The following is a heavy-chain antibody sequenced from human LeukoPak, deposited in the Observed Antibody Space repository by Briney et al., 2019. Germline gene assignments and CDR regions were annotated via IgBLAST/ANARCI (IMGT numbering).Heavy chain of an antibody. CDR1: GFSLSTGGVG. CDR2: IYENDEK. V-gene: IGHV2-5*01. J-gene: IGHJ3*02. D-gene: IGHD2-15*01. CDR3: AHRHRGVASDI. Sequence: SGPTLVNPTQTLRLTCTFSGFSLSTGGVGVGWIRQPPGKALEWLRVIYENDEKLYSSSLQNRLSITKDTSKNQVVLTMANMDPVDTATYYCAHRHRGVASDIWGQGTMVTVSA.